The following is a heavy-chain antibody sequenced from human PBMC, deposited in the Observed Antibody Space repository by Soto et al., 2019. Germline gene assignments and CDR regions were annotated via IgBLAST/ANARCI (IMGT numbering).Heavy chain of an antibody. J-gene: IGHJ6*02. CDR1: GDSVSNDY. Sequence: ASVKVSCKASGDSVSNDYLHWVRQAPGQGFEWLGVISPFGGATDYAQSFKGRVTVTMDKSSTTFYLELSSLRSDDTAVYYCAKGRGGKPVANFRMNVWGQGVTVTVTS. CDR2: ISPFGGAT. V-gene: IGHV1-46*01. D-gene: IGHD3-16*01. CDR3: AKGRGGKPVANFRMNV.